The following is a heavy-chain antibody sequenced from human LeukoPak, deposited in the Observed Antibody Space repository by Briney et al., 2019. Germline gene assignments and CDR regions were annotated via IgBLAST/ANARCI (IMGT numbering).Heavy chain of an antibody. V-gene: IGHV4-34*01. Sequence: SETLSLTCVVYGGSFSGYYWSWIRQPPGKGLEWIGEINHSGSTNYNPSLKSRVTISVDTSKNQFSLKLSSVTAADTAVYYCARSEGGNSSYYFDYWGQGTLVTVSS. CDR2: INHSGST. CDR3: ARSEGGNSSYYFDY. J-gene: IGHJ4*02. D-gene: IGHD4-23*01. CDR1: GGSFSGYY.